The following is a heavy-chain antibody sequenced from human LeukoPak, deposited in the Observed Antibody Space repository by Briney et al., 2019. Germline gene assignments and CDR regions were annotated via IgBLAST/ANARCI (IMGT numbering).Heavy chain of an antibody. CDR3: ARGGYGGYADNWFDP. CDR1: GGSLSGYY. Sequence: SETLSLTCAVYGGSLSGYYWSWIRQPPGKGLEWIGEINHSGSTNYNPSLKSRVTISVDTSKNQFSLKLSSVTAADTAVYYCARGGYGGYADNWFDPWGQGTLVTVSS. CDR2: INHSGST. V-gene: IGHV4-34*01. J-gene: IGHJ5*02. D-gene: IGHD5-12*01.